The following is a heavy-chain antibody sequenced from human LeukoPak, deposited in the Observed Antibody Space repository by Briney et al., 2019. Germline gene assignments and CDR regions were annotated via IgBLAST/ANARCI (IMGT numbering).Heavy chain of an antibody. CDR1: GFIFDDFA. D-gene: IGHD2/OR15-2a*01. V-gene: IGHV3-9*01. CDR3: AKDIGGGTFLGYYYMDV. J-gene: IGHJ6*03. Sequence: GGSLRLSCAASGFIFDDFAMHWVRQAQGKGLEWVSSISWNSVSTGYADSVKGRFTIARDNAKNSLYLQLNSLRAEDTALYYCAKDIGGGTFLGYYYMDVWGKGTTVTVSS. CDR2: ISWNSVST.